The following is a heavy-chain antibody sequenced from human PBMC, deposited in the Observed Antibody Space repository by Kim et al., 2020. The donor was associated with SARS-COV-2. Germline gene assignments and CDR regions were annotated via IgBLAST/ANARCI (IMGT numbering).Heavy chain of an antibody. Sequence: GGSPRLSCAASGFTFSSYAMHWVRQAPGKGLEWVAVISYDGSNKYYADSVKGRFTISRDNSKNTLYLQMNSLRAEDTAVYYCARGGELDRGFDYWGQGTLVTVSS. J-gene: IGHJ4*02. CDR1: GFTFSSYA. CDR3: ARGGELDRGFDY. V-gene: IGHV3-30*04. D-gene: IGHD1-26*01. CDR2: ISYDGSNK.